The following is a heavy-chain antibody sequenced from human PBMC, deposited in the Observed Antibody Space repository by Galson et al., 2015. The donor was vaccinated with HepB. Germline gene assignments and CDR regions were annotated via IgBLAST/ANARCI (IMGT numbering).Heavy chain of an antibody. V-gene: IGHV3-23*01. Sequence: SLRLSCAASGFTFSSYAMSWVRQAPGKGLEWVSAISGSGGSTYYADSVKGRFTISRDNSKNTLYLQMNSLRAEDTAVYYCAKDLGVVEDIVVVVAATGAFDIWGQGTMVTVSS. CDR1: GFTFSSYA. J-gene: IGHJ3*02. D-gene: IGHD2-15*01. CDR2: ISGSGGST. CDR3: AKDLGVVEDIVVVVAATGAFDI.